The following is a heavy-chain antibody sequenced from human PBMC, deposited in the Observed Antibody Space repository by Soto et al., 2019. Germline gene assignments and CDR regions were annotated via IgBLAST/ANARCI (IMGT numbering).Heavy chain of an antibody. CDR3: AKEQHNYYYMDV. CDR2: ISWNSGSI. Sequence: GGSLRLSCAASGFTFDDYAMHWVRQAPGKGLEWVSGISWNSGSIGYADSVKGRFTISRDNAKNSLYLQMNSLRAEDTALYYCAKEQHNYYYMDVWGKGTTVPVSS. CDR1: GFTFDDYA. J-gene: IGHJ6*03. V-gene: IGHV3-9*01. D-gene: IGHD5-18*01.